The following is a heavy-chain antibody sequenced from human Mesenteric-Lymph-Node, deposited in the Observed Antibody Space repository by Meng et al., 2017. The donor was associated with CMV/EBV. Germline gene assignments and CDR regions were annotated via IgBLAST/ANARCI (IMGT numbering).Heavy chain of an antibody. CDR3: AKALYGSGSYYGPRITYYYGMDV. V-gene: IGHV1-8*01. CDR2: MNPNSGNT. CDR1: GYTFTSYD. Sequence: ASVKVSCKASGYTFTSYDINWVRQATGQGLEWMGWMNPNSGNTGYAQKFQGRVTMTRNTSISTAYMELSSLRSEDTAVYYCAKALYGSGSYYGPRITYYYGMDVWGQGTTVTVSS. J-gene: IGHJ6*02. D-gene: IGHD3-10*01.